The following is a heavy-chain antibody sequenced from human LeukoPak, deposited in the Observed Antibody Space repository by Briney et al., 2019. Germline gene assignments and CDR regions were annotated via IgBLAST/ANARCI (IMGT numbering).Heavy chain of an antibody. CDR1: GYSTSSGFY. J-gene: IGHJ4*02. CDR3: VRVVGAWSGYYDY. V-gene: IGHV4-38-2*02. Sequence: SETLSLTCTVSGYSTSSGFYWGWIRQHPEKGLRWIGSVYRSGSTYYNPSLKSRITISVDTSKNQFSLKLSSVTAADTAVYYCVRVVGAWSGYYDYWGQGTLVTVPS. CDR2: VYRSGST. D-gene: IGHD3-3*01.